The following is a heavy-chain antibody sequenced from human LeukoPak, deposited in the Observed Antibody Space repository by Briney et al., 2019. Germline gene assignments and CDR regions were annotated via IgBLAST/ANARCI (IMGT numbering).Heavy chain of an antibody. D-gene: IGHD6-19*01. CDR2: IYYSGST. V-gene: IGHV4-39*01. Sequence: PSETLSLTCTVSGGSISSSSYYWGWIRQPPGKGLEWIGSIYYSGSTYYNPSLKSRVTISVDTSKNQFSLKLSSVTAADTAVYYCARHGIAVAGTRAAFDIWGQGTMVTVSS. CDR3: ARHGIAVAGTRAAFDI. J-gene: IGHJ3*02. CDR1: GGSISSSSYY.